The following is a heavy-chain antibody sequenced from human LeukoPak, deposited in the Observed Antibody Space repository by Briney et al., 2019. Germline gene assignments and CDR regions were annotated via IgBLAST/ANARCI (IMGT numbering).Heavy chain of an antibody. CDR3: ARDSSLFCNGDNCQWGFDL. V-gene: IGHV3-30*02. J-gene: IGHJ3*01. CDR1: GFTFSSYG. Sequence: GGSLRLSCAASGFTFSSYGMHWVRQAPGKGLEWVAFIRYDGSNKYYADSVKGRFTITRDNAKNSLYLEMNSLRVEDSAVYYCARDSSLFCNGDNCQWGFDLWGQGTVVTVSS. CDR2: IRYDGSNK. D-gene: IGHD2-15*01.